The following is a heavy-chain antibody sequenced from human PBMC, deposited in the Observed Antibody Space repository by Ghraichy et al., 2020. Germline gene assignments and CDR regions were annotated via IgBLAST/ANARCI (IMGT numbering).Heavy chain of an antibody. J-gene: IGHJ4*01. CDR3: ATYDSSPYGLGWYFDY. Sequence: GGSLRLSCAASGFSFSSYAMSWVRQAPGKGLEWVSGVSSSGGTTHYADSVRGRFTISRDNSKNTVYLQMNSLRDEDSAVYHCATYDSSPYGLGWYFDYWGQGTLVTVSS. D-gene: IGHD3-22*01. CDR1: GFSFSSYA. CDR2: VSSSGGTT. V-gene: IGHV3-23*01.